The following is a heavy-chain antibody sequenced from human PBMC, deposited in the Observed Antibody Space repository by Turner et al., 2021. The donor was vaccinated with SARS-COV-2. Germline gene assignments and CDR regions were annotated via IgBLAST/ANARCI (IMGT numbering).Heavy chain of an antibody. CDR2: ISYDGIYK. CDR1: GFTFSSYG. D-gene: IGHD2-2*01. Sequence: QVQLVESGGGVVQPGRSLRLSCAASGFTFSSYGMHWVRQAPGKGLEWVAVISYDGIYKYYADSVKGRFTISRDNSKNTLYLQMNSLRAEDTAVYYCARDREDCSSSSCYEAYWGQGTLVTVSS. V-gene: IGHV3-30*03. CDR3: ARDREDCSSSSCYEAY. J-gene: IGHJ4*02.